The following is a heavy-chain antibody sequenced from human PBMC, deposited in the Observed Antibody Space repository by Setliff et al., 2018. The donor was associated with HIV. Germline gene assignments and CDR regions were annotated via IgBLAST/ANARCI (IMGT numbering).Heavy chain of an antibody. CDR2: IYASGST. Sequence: SETLSLTCTVSGGSISSHYWSWIRQPPGEGLEWIGRIYASGSTNYNPSLKSRVTTSVDTSKNQFSLKLGSVTAADTAMYYCARATYYYDSSGYYYKSYYFDYWGQGTLVTVSS. CDR3: ARATYYYDSSGYYYKSYYFDY. CDR1: GGSISSHY. V-gene: IGHV4-4*08. D-gene: IGHD3-22*01. J-gene: IGHJ4*02.